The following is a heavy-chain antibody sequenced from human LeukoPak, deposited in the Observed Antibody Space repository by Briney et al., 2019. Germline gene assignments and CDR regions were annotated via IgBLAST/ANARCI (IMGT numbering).Heavy chain of an antibody. V-gene: IGHV3-23*01. D-gene: IGHD6-13*01. CDR3: AKSLSTRGIAAAEIDY. CDR2: ISGSGGST. CDR1: GFTFSNYA. Sequence: PGGSLRLSCAASGFTFSNYAMSWVRQAPGKGLEWVSAISGSGGSTYYADSVKGRFTISRDNSKNTLYLQMNSLRAEDTAVYYCAKSLSTRGIAAAEIDYWGQGTLVTVSS. J-gene: IGHJ4*02.